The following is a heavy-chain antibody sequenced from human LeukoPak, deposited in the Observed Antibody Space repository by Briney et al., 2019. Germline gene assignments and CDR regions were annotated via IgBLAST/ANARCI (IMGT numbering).Heavy chain of an antibody. V-gene: IGHV3-66*01. CDR2: IYSAGST. Sequence: LRLSSAASGFTLTSNYISSVRQAPRQGLEWVSVIYSAGSTYDADSAKRRFTISRENSELSLYLQMNSLRAEDAAVYYCASIIEYNWFDPWGQGTLVTVSS. D-gene: IGHD2/OR15-2a*01. J-gene: IGHJ5*02. CDR3: ASIIEYNWFDP. CDR1: GFTLTSNY.